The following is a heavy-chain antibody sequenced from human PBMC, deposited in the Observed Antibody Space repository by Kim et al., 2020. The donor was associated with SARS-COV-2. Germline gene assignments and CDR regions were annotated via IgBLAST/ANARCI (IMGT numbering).Heavy chain of an antibody. CDR3: ARVHYCGGDCYPLRNYFDY. D-gene: IGHD2-21*02. CDR2: IYYSGST. CDR1: GGSVSSGSYY. Sequence: SETLSLTCTVSGGSVSSGSYYWSWIRQPPGKGLEWIGYIYYSGSTNYNPSLKSRVTISVDTSKNQFSLKLSTVTAADTAVYYCARVHYCGGDCYPLRNYFDYWGQGTLVTVSS. V-gene: IGHV4-61*01. J-gene: IGHJ4*02.